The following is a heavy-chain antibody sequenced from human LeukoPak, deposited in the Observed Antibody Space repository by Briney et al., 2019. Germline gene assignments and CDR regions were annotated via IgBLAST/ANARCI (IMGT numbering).Heavy chain of an antibody. J-gene: IGHJ4*02. V-gene: IGHV3-48*03. CDR3: ARVGQQVADY. D-gene: IGHD6-13*01. Sequence: PGGPLRLSCAASGFIFSSYEMNWVRQAPGKGLEWVSYISSSGSPRHYADSVKGRFTISRDNAKNSLYLQMNSLRAEDTAVYYCARVGQQVADYWGQGTLVTVSS. CDR1: GFIFSSYE. CDR2: ISSSGSPR.